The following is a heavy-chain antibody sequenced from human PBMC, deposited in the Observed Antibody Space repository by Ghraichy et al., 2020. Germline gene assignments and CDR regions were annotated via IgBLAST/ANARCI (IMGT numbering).Heavy chain of an antibody. J-gene: IGHJ4*02. Sequence: GSLRLSCAASGFTVSSNYMSWVRQAPGKGLEWVSVIYSGGSTYYADSVKGQFTISRDNSKNTLYLQMNSLRAEDTAVYYCARDLWPYYDRDYWGQGTLVTVSS. V-gene: IGHV3-66*02. D-gene: IGHD3-22*01. CDR1: GFTVSSNY. CDR3: ARDLWPYYDRDY. CDR2: IYSGGST.